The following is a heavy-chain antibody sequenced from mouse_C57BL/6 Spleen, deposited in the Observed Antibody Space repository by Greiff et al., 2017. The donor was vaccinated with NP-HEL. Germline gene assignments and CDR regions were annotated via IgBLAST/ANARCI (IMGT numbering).Heavy chain of an antibody. CDR2: IYPGGGYT. CDR3: ARGNGSSYWYFDV. D-gene: IGHD1-1*01. J-gene: IGHJ1*03. Sequence: VQLQESGAELVRPGTSVKMSCKASGYTFTNYWIGWAKQSPGHGLEWIGDIYPGGGYTNYNEKFKGKATLTADKSSSTAYMQFSSLTSEDSAIYYCARGNGSSYWYFDVWGTGTTVTVSS. CDR1: GYTFTNYW. V-gene: IGHV1-63*01.